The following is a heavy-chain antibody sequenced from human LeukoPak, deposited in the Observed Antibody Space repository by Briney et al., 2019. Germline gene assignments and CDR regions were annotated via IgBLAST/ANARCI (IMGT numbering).Heavy chain of an antibody. Sequence: ASVKVSCKASGYTFTIYYMHWVRQAPGQGLEWMGIINPSGGSTSYAQRLQGRVTMTRDTSTSTVYMELSSRRSEDTAVYYCARDGHSSGWYGRSDFDYWGQGTLVTVSS. V-gene: IGHV1-46*04. J-gene: IGHJ4*02. CDR3: ARDGHSSGWYGRSDFDY. CDR1: GYTFTIYY. CDR2: INPSGGST. D-gene: IGHD6-19*01.